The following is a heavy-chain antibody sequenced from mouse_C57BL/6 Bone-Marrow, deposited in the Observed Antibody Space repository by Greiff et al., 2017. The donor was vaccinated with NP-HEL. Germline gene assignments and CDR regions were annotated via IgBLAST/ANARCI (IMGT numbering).Heavy chain of an antibody. J-gene: IGHJ3*01. D-gene: IGHD3-2*02. CDR2: ISDGGSYT. Sequence: EVKLMESGGGLVKPGGSLKLSCAASGFTFSSYAMSWVRQTPEKRLEWVATISDGGSYTYYPDNVKGRFTISRDNAKNNLYLQMSHLKSEDTAMYYCARQLRAWFAYWGQGTLVTVSA. CDR1: GFTFSSYA. V-gene: IGHV5-4*03. CDR3: ARQLRAWFAY.